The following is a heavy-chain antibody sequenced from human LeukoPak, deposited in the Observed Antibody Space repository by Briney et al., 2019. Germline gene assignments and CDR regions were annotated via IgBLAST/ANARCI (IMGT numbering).Heavy chain of an antibody. CDR2: VYYTGST. D-gene: IGHD3-9*01. J-gene: IGHJ5*02. Sequence: SETLSLTCTVSGGSISNYYWNWIRQPPGKGLEWIGYVYYTGSTYYNPSLESRVTISVDTSKNQFSLKLSSVTAADTAVYFCARDILTGYYNRRGWFDPWGQGTLVTVSS. V-gene: IGHV4-59*01. CDR1: GGSISNYY. CDR3: ARDILTGYYNRRGWFDP.